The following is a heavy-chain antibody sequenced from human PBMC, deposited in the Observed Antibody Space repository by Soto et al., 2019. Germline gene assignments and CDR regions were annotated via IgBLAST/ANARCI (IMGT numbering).Heavy chain of an antibody. J-gene: IGHJ4*02. CDR2: IKQDGGEK. CDR3: ASDPRAHFAY. V-gene: IGHV3-7*01. CDR1: GFTFSNYW. Sequence: GGYLRISCAAYGFTFSNYWMSWVRQAPGRGLEWVASIKQDGGEKYYMDSVKGRFTISKDNAKNSLYLQLNSLRAGDTAVYYCASDPRAHFAYCGQGTLVT.